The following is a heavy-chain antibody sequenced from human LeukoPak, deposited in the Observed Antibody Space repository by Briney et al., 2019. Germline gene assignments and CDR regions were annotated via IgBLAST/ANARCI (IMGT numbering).Heavy chain of an antibody. CDR2: IYYSGST. CDR3: ARGYPYDTLTGYYAHFDY. J-gene: IGHJ4*02. CDR1: GGSISSSSYY. V-gene: IGHV4-39*01. Sequence: SETLSLTCTVSGGSISSSSYYWGWIRQPPGKGLEWIGSIYYSGSTYYNPSLNSRVTISVDTSKNQFSLKLSSVTAADTAVYYCARGYPYDTLTGYYAHFDYWGQGTLVTVSS. D-gene: IGHD3-9*01.